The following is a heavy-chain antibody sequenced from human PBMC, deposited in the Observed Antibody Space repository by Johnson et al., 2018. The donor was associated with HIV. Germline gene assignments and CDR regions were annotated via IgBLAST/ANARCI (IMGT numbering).Heavy chain of an antibody. J-gene: IGHJ3*02. CDR2: IRYDGSNK. CDR3: AKDRDAYTLSTDAFDI. D-gene: IGHD5-24*01. V-gene: IGHV3-30*02. Sequence: QVRLVESGGGLVKPGGSLRLSCAASAFTFSSYGMHWVRQAPGKGLEWVALIRYDGSNKYYEDSVKGRFTISRDNSKNTLYLQMNSLRAEDTAVYHCAKDRDAYTLSTDAFDIWGQGTMVTVSS. CDR1: AFTFSSYG.